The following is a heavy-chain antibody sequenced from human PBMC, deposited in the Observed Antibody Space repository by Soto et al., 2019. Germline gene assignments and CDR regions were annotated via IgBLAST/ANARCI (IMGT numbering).Heavy chain of an antibody. CDR2: IIPIFGTA. CDR1: GGTFSSYA. V-gene: IGHV1-69*01. CDR3: ARDLSGCGGDCYSHRNYGMDV. D-gene: IGHD2-21*02. Sequence: QVQLVQSGAEVKKPGSSVKVSCKASGGTFSSYAISWVRQAPGQGLEWMGGIIPIFGTANYAQKFQGRATITADESTSTAYMELSSLRSEDTAVYYCARDLSGCGGDCYSHRNYGMDVWGQGTTVTVSS. J-gene: IGHJ6*02.